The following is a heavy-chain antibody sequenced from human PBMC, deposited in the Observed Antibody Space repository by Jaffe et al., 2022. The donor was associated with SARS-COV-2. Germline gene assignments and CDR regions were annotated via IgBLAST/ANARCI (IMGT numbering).Heavy chain of an antibody. CDR1: GFTFDDYA. CDR3: AKGYDYGSGSYHYYYGMDV. Sequence: EVQLVESGGGLVQPGRSLRLSCAASGFTFDDYAMHWVRQAPGKGLEWVSGISWNSGSIGYADSVKGRFTISRDNAKNSLYLQMNSLRAEDTALYYCAKGYDYGSGSYHYYYGMDVWGQGTTVTVSS. J-gene: IGHJ6*02. CDR2: ISWNSGSI. D-gene: IGHD3-10*01. V-gene: IGHV3-9*01.